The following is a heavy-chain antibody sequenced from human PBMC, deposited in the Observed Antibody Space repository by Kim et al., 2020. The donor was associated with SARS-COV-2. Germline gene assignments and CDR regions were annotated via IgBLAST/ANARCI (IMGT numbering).Heavy chain of an antibody. Sequence: VSVKSRITINPDTSTNHFSLQLNSVTPEDTAVYYCASYDILTGPLDAFDIWGQGTMVTVSS. CDR3: ASYDILTGPLDAFDI. V-gene: IGHV6-1*01. J-gene: IGHJ3*02. D-gene: IGHD3-9*01.